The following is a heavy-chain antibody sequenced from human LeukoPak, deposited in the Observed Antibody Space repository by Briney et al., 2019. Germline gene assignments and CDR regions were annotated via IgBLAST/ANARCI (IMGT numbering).Heavy chain of an antibody. J-gene: IGHJ4*02. Sequence: SETVSLTCGISGHSTTRGYYWAWFRQSPGKALEWIATFFQSEKSFYNASLKSRVLMSLDTSKSQFSLNLTSVTAADTAVYYCARVLPVPYLLDSWGQGTHVTVSS. V-gene: IGHV4-38-2*01. CDR1: GHSTTRGYY. D-gene: IGHD3-10*02. CDR3: ARVLPVPYLLDS. CDR2: FFQSEKS.